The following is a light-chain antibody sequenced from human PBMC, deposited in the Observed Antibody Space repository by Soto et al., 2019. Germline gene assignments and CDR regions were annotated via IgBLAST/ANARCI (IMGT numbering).Light chain of an antibody. Sequence: DIQITQSPSTLSASVGDRVTITCRASQSISSWLAWYQQKPGKPPKLLIYDASSLERGVPSRLSGSGSGTVFTLPIRSLQPDDFATYYCQQYNSYWTFGQGTKVDIK. CDR3: QQYNSYWT. CDR2: DAS. CDR1: QSISSW. V-gene: IGKV1-5*01. J-gene: IGKJ1*01.